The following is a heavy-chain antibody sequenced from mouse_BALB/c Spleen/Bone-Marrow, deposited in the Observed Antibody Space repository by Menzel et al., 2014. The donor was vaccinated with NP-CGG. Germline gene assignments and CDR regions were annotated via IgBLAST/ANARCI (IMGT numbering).Heavy chain of an antibody. Sequence: VQLQQSGAELVKPGASVKLSCTASGFNIKDTYMYWVKQRPEQGLEWIGRIDPANGNTKYEPKFQDKAAITAYTSSNTAYLQLSSLTSEDTAVYCCARYYYGSSLFAYWGQGTLVTVSA. CDR2: IDPANGNT. CDR3: ARYYYGSSLFAY. CDR1: GFNIKDTY. J-gene: IGHJ3*01. V-gene: IGHV14-3*02. D-gene: IGHD1-1*01.